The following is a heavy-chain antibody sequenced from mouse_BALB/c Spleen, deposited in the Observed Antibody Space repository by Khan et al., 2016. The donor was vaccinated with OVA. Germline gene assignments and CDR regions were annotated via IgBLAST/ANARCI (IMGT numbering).Heavy chain of an antibody. J-gene: IGHJ3*01. Sequence: VQLQQSGPELVKPGASVKISCKATGYSFTGYFMNWVKQSHGKSLEWIGRINPYNGDTFYNQKFKGKATLNVDKSSSTSHMELLSLTSDDSAVYYYVVCVYGNYWFASWVQGTLVTVSA. V-gene: IGHV1-37*01. CDR2: INPYNGDT. CDR1: GYSFTGYF. D-gene: IGHD2-1*01. CDR3: VVCVYGNYWFAS.